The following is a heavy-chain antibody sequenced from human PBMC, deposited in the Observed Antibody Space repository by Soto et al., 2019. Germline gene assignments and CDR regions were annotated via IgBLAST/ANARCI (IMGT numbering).Heavy chain of an antibody. CDR3: ARYCSSTSCPYFDY. D-gene: IGHD2-2*01. CDR1: GGTFSSYT. Sequence: GASVKVSCKASGGTFSSYTISWVRQAPGQGLEWMGRIIPILGIANYAQKFQGRVTITADKSTSTAYMELSSLRSEDTAVYYCARYCSSTSCPYFDYWGQGTLVTVS. CDR2: IIPILGIA. V-gene: IGHV1-69*02. J-gene: IGHJ4*02.